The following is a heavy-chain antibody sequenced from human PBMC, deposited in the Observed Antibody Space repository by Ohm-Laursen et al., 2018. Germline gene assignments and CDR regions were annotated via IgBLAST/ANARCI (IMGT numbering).Heavy chain of an antibody. D-gene: IGHD6-19*01. CDR3: ARDQYSGWYSDY. Sequence: SLRLSCAASGFSVSNNYMSWVRQAPGKGLEWVSVIYIGDNTYYADSVKGRFTIPRDNSKNTLYLQMNSLRGEDTAVYYCARDQYSGWYSDYWGQGTLVTVSS. J-gene: IGHJ4*02. V-gene: IGHV3-66*01. CDR1: GFSVSNNY. CDR2: IYIGDNT.